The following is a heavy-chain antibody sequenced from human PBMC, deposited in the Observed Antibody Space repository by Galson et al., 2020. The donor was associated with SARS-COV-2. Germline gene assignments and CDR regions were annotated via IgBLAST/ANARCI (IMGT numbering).Heavy chain of an antibody. D-gene: IGHD6-6*01. Sequence: SETLSLTCTVSGGSISSSSHYWGWIRRPPGKGLEWIVHVYYTGSTYYNPSLKSRLTMSVDRSKNQFSLNLTSVTAADTAVYYCARAPLGTAARTVRTIPTGFDPWGQGTLVTVAS. CDR3: ARAPLGTAARTVRTIPTGFDP. V-gene: IGHV4-39*07. CDR1: GGSISSSSHY. CDR2: VYYTGST. J-gene: IGHJ5*02.